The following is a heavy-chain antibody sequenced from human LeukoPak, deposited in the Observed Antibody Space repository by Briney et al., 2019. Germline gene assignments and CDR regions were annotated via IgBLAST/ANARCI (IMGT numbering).Heavy chain of an antibody. J-gene: IGHJ4*02. CDR2: IYYSGST. Sequence: PSETLSLTCTVSGGSISSYYWSWIRHPPGKGLEWIGYIYYSGSTNYNPSLRSRVTISVDTSKNQFSLKLSSVTAADTAVYYCARADSSSWYYFDYWGQGTLVTVSS. V-gene: IGHV4-59*01. D-gene: IGHD6-13*01. CDR3: ARADSSSWYYFDY. CDR1: GGSISSYY.